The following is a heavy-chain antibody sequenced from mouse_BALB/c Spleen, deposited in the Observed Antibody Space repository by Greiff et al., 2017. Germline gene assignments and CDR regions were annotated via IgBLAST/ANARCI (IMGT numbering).Heavy chain of an antibody. D-gene: IGHD1-1*01. Sequence: QVQLKQSGPGLVQPSQSLSITCTVSGFSLTSYGVHWVRQSPGKGLEWLGVIWSGGSTDYNAAFISRLSISKDNSKSQVFFKMNRLQANDTAIYYCARNDYGSSYDAMDYWGQGTSVTVSS. CDR3: ARNDYGSSYDAMDY. J-gene: IGHJ4*01. CDR1: GFSLTSYG. V-gene: IGHV2-2*02. CDR2: IWSGGST.